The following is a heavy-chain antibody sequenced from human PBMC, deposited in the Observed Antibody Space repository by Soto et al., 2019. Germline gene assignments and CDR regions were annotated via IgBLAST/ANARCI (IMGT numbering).Heavy chain of an antibody. CDR3: VGGQYYFDY. D-gene: IGHD3-10*01. J-gene: IGHJ4*02. CDR2: ITYDGTNK. V-gene: IGHV3-30*03. CDR1: GFPFTTYG. Sequence: QVQLVESGGGVVQLWRSLRLSCAASGFPFTTYGMHWVREGPGKGLEWVAVITYDGTNKYYADSVKGRFTISRDNSKNTLYLQMTSLRPEDTALYYCVGGQYYFDYRGQGTLVTVSS.